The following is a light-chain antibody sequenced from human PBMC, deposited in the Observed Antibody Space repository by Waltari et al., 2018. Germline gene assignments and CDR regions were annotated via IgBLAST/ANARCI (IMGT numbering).Light chain of an antibody. CDR2: YAS. CDR1: QSIGSS. Sequence: DTVLTQSPGTLALSPGERATLSCRASQSIGSSLAWYQHIPGQAPRLLFYYASNRATGIPARFSGSGSGTDFTLTISSLEPEDFAVYYCQQRINWPRTFGQGTKVEIK. CDR3: QQRINWPRT. V-gene: IGKV3-11*01. J-gene: IGKJ1*01.